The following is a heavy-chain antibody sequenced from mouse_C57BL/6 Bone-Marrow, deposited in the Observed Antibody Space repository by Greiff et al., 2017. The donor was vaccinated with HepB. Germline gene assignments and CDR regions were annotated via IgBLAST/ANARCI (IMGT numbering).Heavy chain of an antibody. V-gene: IGHV1-54*01. D-gene: IGHD1-1*01. CDR1: GYAFTNYL. J-gene: IGHJ2*01. Sequence: QVQLKQSGAELVRPGTSVKVSCKASGYAFTNYLIEWVKQRPGPGLEWIGVINPGSGGTNYNEKFKGKATLTADTSSSTAYMQLSSLTSEDSAVYFCARSGTTVVATDYWGQGTTLTVSS. CDR3: ARSGTTVVATDY. CDR2: INPGSGGT.